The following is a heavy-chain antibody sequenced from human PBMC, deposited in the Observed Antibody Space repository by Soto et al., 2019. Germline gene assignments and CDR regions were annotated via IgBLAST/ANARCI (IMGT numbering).Heavy chain of an antibody. CDR3: ARSRDGYSFYFYYGMDV. CDR1: GFTFANYD. CDR2: ILHDGSAE. V-gene: IGHV3-30*03. Sequence: QVQLVESGGGVVQPGRSLRISCPASGFTFANYDMHWVRQAPGKGLEWMALILHDGSAEYYADSVKGRFTISRDNSKSTIYLQMNRLSAEDTGVYYCARSRDGYSFYFYYGMDVWGQGTTVTVSS. D-gene: IGHD4-4*01. J-gene: IGHJ6*02.